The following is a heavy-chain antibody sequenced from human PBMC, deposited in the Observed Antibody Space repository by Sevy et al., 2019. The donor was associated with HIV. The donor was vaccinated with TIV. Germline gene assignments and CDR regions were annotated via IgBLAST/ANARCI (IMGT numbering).Heavy chain of an antibody. V-gene: IGHV3-7*01. Sequence: GGSLRLSCAASGFTFSSYWMSWVRQAPGKGLEWVATMKEDGSEKSYVDSVKGRFTISRDNAKNSLYLQMNSLRVDDTAQYYCVREGLGGFSYSLDCWGQGTLVTVSS. CDR1: GFTFSSYW. CDR2: MKEDGSEK. D-gene: IGHD5-18*01. CDR3: VREGLGGFSYSLDC. J-gene: IGHJ4*02.